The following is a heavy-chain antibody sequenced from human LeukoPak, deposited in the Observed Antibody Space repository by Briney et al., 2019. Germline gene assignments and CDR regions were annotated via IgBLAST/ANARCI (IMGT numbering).Heavy chain of an antibody. CDR3: AGGYAFDV. CDR1: GDSVSNNNYA. V-gene: IGHV6-1*01. J-gene: IGHJ3*01. Sequence: SQTLSLTCAISGDSVSNNNYAWNWIRQSPSRGLEWLGRTYYRSQWYNDYARSVMSRISVDPDTSKNQSSLHLSSVTPDDTAIYYCAGGYAFDVWGQGTVVTVSS. CDR2: TYYRSQWYN.